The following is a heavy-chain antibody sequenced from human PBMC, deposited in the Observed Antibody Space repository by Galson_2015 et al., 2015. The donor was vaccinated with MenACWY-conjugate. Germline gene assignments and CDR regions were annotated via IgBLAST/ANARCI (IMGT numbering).Heavy chain of an antibody. D-gene: IGHD6-19*01. CDR2: ISTDGSNK. CDR1: GFTFGSFG. J-gene: IGHJ4*02. Sequence: SLRLSCAASGFTFGSFGMHWVRQAPGKGLEWVGLISTDGSNKYYATSVKGRFTFSRDNSKNTLYLQMNSPRAEDTAVYYCARDGSGWYPGDHWGQGTLVTVSA. CDR3: ARDGSGWYPGDH. V-gene: IGHV3-30*03.